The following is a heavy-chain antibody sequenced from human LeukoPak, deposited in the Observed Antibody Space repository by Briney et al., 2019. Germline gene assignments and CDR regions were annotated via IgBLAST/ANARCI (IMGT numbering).Heavy chain of an antibody. D-gene: IGHD1-20*01. J-gene: IGHJ6*02. CDR1: GFTFSSYA. CDR2: ISYDGSNK. V-gene: IGHV3-30-3*01. CDR3: ARYNTYYYYGMDV. Sequence: GRSLRLSCAASGFTFSSYAMHWVRQAPGKGLEWVAVISYDGSNKYYADSVKGRFTISRDNSKNTLYLQMNSLRAEDTAVYYCARYNTYYYYGMDVWGQGTTVTVSS.